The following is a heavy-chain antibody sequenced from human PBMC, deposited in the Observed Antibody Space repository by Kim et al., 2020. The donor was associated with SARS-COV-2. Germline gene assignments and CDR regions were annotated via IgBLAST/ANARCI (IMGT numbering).Heavy chain of an antibody. D-gene: IGHD1-1*01. V-gene: IGHV6-1*01. J-gene: IGHJ6*02. Sequence: DYAVAVKSRITINPDTSKNQFSLQLNSVTPEDTAVYYCARETGVEGGMDVWGQGTTVTVSS. CDR3: ARETGVEGGMDV.